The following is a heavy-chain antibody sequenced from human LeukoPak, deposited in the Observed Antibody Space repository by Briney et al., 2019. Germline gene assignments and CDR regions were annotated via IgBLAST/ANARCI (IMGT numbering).Heavy chain of an antibody. CDR3: ARSGSSIVGAYYYGMDV. V-gene: IGHV3-7*01. J-gene: IGHJ6*02. D-gene: IGHD3-22*01. CDR1: GFTFSSYW. CDR2: IKQDGSEK. Sequence: GGSLRLSCAASGFTFSSYWMSWVRQAPGKGLEWVANIKQDGSEKYYVDSVKGRFTISRDNAKNSLYLQMNSLRAEDTAVYYCARSGSSIVGAYYYGMDVWGQGTTVTVSS.